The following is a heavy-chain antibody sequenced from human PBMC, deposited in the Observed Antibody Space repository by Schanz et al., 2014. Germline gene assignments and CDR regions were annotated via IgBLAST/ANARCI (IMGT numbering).Heavy chain of an antibody. D-gene: IGHD3-3*01. CDR2: IKYSGTT. CDR1: GGSISSGGYS. V-gene: IGHV4-31*03. Sequence: QVQLQESGPGLVKPSQTLSLICTVSGGSISSGGYSWIWIRQLPGKGLEWIGHIKYSGTTYYNPXXXXRVTISVDTSKNQFSLRLISVTAADTAVYYCARGPYYDSWSGYPFFDYGGQGTLVTVSS. J-gene: IGHJ4*02. CDR3: ARGPYYDSWSGYPFFDY.